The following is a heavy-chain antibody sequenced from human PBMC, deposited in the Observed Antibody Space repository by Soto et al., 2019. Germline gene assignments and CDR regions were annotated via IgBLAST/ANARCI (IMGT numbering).Heavy chain of an antibody. J-gene: IGHJ4*02. Sequence: QVHLVESGGGVVQPGRSLRLSCAGSGFSFSSYTMDWVRQAPGKGLEWVALLSFDSTNKFYADSVKGRFSISRDNARNTLYLQMDSLRPDDTALYYCARDRLRLGELSLIGYFDYWGQGTLVTVSS. CDR2: LSFDSTNK. CDR1: GFSFSSYT. D-gene: IGHD3-16*02. V-gene: IGHV3-30*01. CDR3: ARDRLRLGELSLIGYFDY.